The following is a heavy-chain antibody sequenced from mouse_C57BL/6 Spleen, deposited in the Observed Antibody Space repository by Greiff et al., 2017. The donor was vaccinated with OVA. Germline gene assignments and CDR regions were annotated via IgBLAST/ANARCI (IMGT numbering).Heavy chain of an antibody. Sequence: VQLQQPGAELVKPGASVKLSCKASGYTFTSYWMPWVKQRPGQGLEWIGEIDPSDSYTNYNQKFKGKATLTVDTSSSTAYMQLSSLTSEDSAVYYCARKGWYYFDDWGQGTTLTVSS. CDR3: ARKGWYYFDD. CDR2: IDPSDSYT. J-gene: IGHJ2*01. CDR1: GYTFTSYW. V-gene: IGHV1-50*01. D-gene: IGHD3-3*01.